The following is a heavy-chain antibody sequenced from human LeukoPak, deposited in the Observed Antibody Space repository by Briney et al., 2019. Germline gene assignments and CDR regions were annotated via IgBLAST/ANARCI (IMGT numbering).Heavy chain of an antibody. Sequence: GGSLRLSCVGSGFSFSNYWMSWVRQAPGKGLEWVATIEHDGGQKYYVDSVKGRFTISRDNARKSLYLQMNSLRAEDTAVYYCARARGVGNTAFDYWGLGTLVTVSS. CDR2: IEHDGGQK. V-gene: IGHV3-7*01. D-gene: IGHD1-26*01. CDR3: ARARGVGNTAFDY. CDR1: GFSFSNYW. J-gene: IGHJ4*02.